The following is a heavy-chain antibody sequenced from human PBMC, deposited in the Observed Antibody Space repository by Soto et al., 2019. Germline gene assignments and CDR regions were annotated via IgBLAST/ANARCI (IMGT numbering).Heavy chain of an antibody. J-gene: IGHJ5*02. V-gene: IGHV3-30-3*01. CDR3: ERDRKNPGRKHWAFNYFDT. D-gene: IGHD7-27*01. CDR1: GFSFSISP. Sequence: GGSLRLSCAASGFSFSISPMHWVRQAPGKGPEWVALISYDGTNKFYADSVKGRFTISRDNSKSTLYLQVDSLRPEDAAVYYCERDRKNPGRKHWAFNYFDTWGQGTLVTVAS. CDR2: ISYDGTNK.